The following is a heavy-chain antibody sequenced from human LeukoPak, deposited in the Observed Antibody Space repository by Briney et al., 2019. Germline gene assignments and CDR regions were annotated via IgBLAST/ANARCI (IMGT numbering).Heavy chain of an antibody. CDR2: ISGSGGST. CDR3: AKDEARYYGSGSYPSSDP. Sequence: GGSLRLSCAASGFTFSSYAMSWVRQAPGKGLEWVSAISGSGGSTYYADSVEGRFTISRDNSKNTLYLQMNSLRAEDTAVYYCAKDEARYYGSGSYPSSDPWGQGTLVTVSS. D-gene: IGHD3-10*01. J-gene: IGHJ5*02. CDR1: GFTFSSYA. V-gene: IGHV3-23*01.